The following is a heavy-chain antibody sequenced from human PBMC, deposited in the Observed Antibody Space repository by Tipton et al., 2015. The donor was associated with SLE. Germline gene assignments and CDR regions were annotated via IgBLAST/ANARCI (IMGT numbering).Heavy chain of an antibody. CDR1: GFTFSSYG. CDR2: IWYDGLNK. Sequence: SLRLSCAASGFTFSSYGMHWVRQLPGKGLEWVAVIWYDGLNKYSTDSVKGRFTISRDNSKNTLFLQMNSLRAEDTAVYYCAKIGGPDYWGQGTLVTVSS. CDR3: AKIGGPDY. V-gene: IGHV3-33*06. D-gene: IGHD1-26*01. J-gene: IGHJ4*02.